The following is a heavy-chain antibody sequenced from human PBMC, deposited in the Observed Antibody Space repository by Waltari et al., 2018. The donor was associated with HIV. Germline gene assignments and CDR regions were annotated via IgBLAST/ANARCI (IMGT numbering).Heavy chain of an antibody. J-gene: IGHJ6*02. CDR3: AKHSSGWYRGHYPIDV. Sequence: EVQLLESGGGFVQPGGSLRLSCAAYKLTLDTYAMNWVRRAPGKGLEWVAIISANAGRAYYADSLEGRFTVSRENSNNTIYLQMNNLTAEDTAVYYCAKHSSGWYRGHYPIDVWGQGTTVTVSS. D-gene: IGHD6-19*01. V-gene: IGHV3-23*01. CDR1: KLTLDTYA. CDR2: ISANAGRA.